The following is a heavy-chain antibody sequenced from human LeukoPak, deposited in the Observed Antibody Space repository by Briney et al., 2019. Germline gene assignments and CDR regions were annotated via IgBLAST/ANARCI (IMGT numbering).Heavy chain of an antibody. CDR2: IIPIFGTA. V-gene: IGHV1-69*05. D-gene: IGHD4-17*01. J-gene: IGHJ4*02. Sequence: ASVKVSRKASGGTFSSYAISWVRQAPGQGLEWMGGIIPIFGTANYAQKFQGRVTMTRDTSTSTAFMEVSRLRSDDTAVYYCARDYDGYDDYRKWDYWGQGTLVTVSS. CDR3: ARDYDGYDDYRKWDY. CDR1: GGTFSSYA.